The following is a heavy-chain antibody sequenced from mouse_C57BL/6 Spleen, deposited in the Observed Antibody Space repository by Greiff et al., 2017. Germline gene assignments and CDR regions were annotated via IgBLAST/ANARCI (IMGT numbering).Heavy chain of an antibody. CDR2: ISSGGSYT. CDR1: GFTFSSYG. CDR3: ARAYDGYYLDY. V-gene: IGHV5-6*01. J-gene: IGHJ2*01. D-gene: IGHD2-3*01. Sequence: EVQVVESGGDLVKPGGSLKLSCAASGFTFSSYGMSWVRQTPDKRLEWVATISSGGSYTYYPDSVKGRFTISRDNAKNTLYLQMSSLKSEDTAMYYCARAYDGYYLDYWGQGTTLTVSS.